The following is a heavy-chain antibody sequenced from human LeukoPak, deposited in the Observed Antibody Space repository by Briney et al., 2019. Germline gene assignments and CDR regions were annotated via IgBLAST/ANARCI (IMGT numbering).Heavy chain of an antibody. CDR2: VDPEDGET. Sequence: ASVKISCKASGYTFTDYYMHWVQQAPGKGLEWMGRVDPEDGETIYAEKFQGRVTITADTSTDTAYMELSSLRSEDTAVYYCARDAARGWYWYFDLWGRGTLVTVSS. J-gene: IGHJ2*01. CDR3: ARDAARGWYWYFDL. V-gene: IGHV1-69-2*01. D-gene: IGHD6-19*01. CDR1: GYTFTDYY.